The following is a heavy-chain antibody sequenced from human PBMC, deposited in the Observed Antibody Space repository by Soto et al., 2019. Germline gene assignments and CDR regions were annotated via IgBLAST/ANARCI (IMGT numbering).Heavy chain of an antibody. CDR2: MNPTSGYT. Sequence: ASVKVSCKASGYTFTNYDINWVRQATGQGLEWLGWMNPTSGYTGYAQKFQGRVTMTGDTSISTAYMELSSLTSADTAVYYCARFVRHKLPTIHYWGQGALVTVSS. D-gene: IGHD1-26*01. V-gene: IGHV1-8*01. CDR1: GYTFTNYD. CDR3: ARFVRHKLPTIHY. J-gene: IGHJ4*02.